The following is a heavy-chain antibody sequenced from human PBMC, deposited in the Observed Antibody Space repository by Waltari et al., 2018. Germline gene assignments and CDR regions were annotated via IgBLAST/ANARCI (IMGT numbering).Heavy chain of an antibody. J-gene: IGHJ6*02. CDR1: VYTFPSYG. D-gene: IGHD2-21*02. V-gene: IGHV1-18*03. Sequence: QVQLVQSGAEVEKPAASVKVSCQASVYTFPSYGISWVRQGPGQGLEWMGWIRAYNGNTNYAQKLEGRVTMNTDTSSSTVHMEMRSRRSDDMGVYYCERLPNIVAVTDEGSYGMDVWGQGTTVTVSS. CDR2: IRAYNGNT. CDR3: ERLPNIVAVTDEGSYGMDV.